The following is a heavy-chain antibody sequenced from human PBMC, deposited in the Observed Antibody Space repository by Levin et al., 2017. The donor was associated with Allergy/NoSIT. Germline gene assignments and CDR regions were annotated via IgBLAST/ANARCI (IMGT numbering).Heavy chain of an antibody. Sequence: SVKVSCKASGGTFSHYALSWVRQAPGQGFEWMGGIVPVFGSTNYAQKFHGRVTITADESTRTANMELSSLRSDDTAVYYCVTRSADRYGHYYFDYWGQGTLVTVSS. CDR2: IVPVFGST. J-gene: IGHJ4*02. V-gene: IGHV1-69*13. D-gene: IGHD5-18*01. CDR3: VTRSADRYGHYYFDY. CDR1: GGTFSHYA.